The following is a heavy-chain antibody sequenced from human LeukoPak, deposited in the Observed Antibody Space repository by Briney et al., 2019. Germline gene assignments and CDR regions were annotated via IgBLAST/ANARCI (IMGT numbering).Heavy chain of an antibody. CDR3: ATHCLRRGFDS. CDR1: GGSINNYY. V-gene: IGHV4-59*08. Sequence: PSETLSLTCTVSGGSINNYYSSWIRQPPREGLEWIAYIYETGHTGYNPSLKTRVTISLDPSKNQFSLKLNSVTAADTAVYYCATHCLRRGFDSWGQGTLVAVSS. CDR2: IYETGHT. J-gene: IGHJ4*02. D-gene: IGHD5-12*01.